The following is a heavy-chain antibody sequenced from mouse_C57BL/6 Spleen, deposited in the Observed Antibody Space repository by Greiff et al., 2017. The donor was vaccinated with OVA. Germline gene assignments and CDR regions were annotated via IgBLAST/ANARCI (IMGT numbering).Heavy chain of an antibody. V-gene: IGHV3-5*01. Sequence: DVKLVESGPGLVKPSQTVFLTCTVTGISITTGNYRWSWIRQFPGNKLEWIGYIYYSGTITYNPSLTSRTTITRDTPKNQFFLEMNSLTAEDTATYYCARDMGRGDYAMDYWGQGTSVTVSS. J-gene: IGHJ4*01. CDR1: GISITTGNYR. CDR3: ARDMGRGDYAMDY. CDR2: IYYSGTI. D-gene: IGHD4-1*01.